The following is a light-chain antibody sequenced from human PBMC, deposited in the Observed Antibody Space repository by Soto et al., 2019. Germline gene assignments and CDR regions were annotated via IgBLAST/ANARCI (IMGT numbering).Light chain of an antibody. J-gene: IGKJ1*01. V-gene: IGKV1-39*01. CDR1: QSIRSW. CDR2: DAY. CDR3: QQSYSTPPWT. Sequence: DIQMTQSPSILSASVGDRVTITCRASQSIRSWLAWYQQKPGKAPKLLIYDAYSLESGVPSRFSGSGSGTDFTLTISSLQPEDFATYFCQQSYSTPPWTFGQGTKVDI.